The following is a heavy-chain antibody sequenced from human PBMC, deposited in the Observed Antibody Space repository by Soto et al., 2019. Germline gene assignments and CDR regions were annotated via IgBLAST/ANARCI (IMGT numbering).Heavy chain of an antibody. D-gene: IGHD3-9*01. CDR3: ARGGRAQGRYFDWSQSDYFDY. CDR2: INHSGST. CDR1: GGSFSGYY. Sequence: SETLSLTCAVYGGSFSGYYWSWIRQPPGKGLEWIGEINHSGSTNYNPSLKSRVTISVDTSKNQFSLKLSSVTAADTAVYYCARGGRAQGRYFDWSQSDYFDYWGQGNLVTVTS. J-gene: IGHJ4*02. V-gene: IGHV4-34*01.